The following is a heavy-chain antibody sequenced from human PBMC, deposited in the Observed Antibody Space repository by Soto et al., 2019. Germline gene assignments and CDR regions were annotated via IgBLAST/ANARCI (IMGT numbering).Heavy chain of an antibody. J-gene: IGHJ4*02. Sequence: PSETLSLTCAVSGGSISGSYYYWAWLRQSPGKGPEWIGSVFYTGFTSYNPSLESRVSVSVDTSKSQFSLKLSSVTAADTAVYYCARGHYYDSSGAPNFDYWGQGALVTVSS. CDR2: VFYTGFT. D-gene: IGHD3-22*01. V-gene: IGHV4-39*07. CDR1: GGSISGSYYY. CDR3: ARGHYYDSSGAPNFDY.